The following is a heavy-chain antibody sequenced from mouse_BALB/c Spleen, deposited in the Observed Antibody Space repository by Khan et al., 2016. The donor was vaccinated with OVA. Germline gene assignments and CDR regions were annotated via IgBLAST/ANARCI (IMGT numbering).Heavy chain of an antibody. J-gene: IGHJ3*01. V-gene: IGHV5-6*01. CDR3: ARLAYYYDSEGFAY. Sequence: EVQLVESGGDVVKPGGSLKLSCAASGFTFSTYGMSWVRLTPDKRLEWVATVSTGGHYTYYPDTVKGRFTISRDNAKNTLYLQMSSLKSEDTAMFCCARLAYYYDSEGFAYWGQGTLVTVSA. D-gene: IGHD1-1*01. CDR1: GFTFSTYG. CDR2: VSTGGHYT.